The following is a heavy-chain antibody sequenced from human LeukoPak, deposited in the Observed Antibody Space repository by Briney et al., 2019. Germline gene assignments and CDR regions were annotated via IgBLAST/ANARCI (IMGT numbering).Heavy chain of an antibody. CDR1: GGSISSGGYY. CDR2: IYHSGST. J-gene: IGHJ6*02. CDR3: ARGRWELPGLCGMDV. Sequence: SETLSLTCTVSGGSISSGGYYWSWIRQPPGKGLEWIGYIYHSGSTYYNPSLKSRVTISVDRSKNQFSLKLSSVTAADTAVYYCARGRWELPGLCGMDVWGQGTTVTVSS. V-gene: IGHV4-30-2*01. D-gene: IGHD1-26*01.